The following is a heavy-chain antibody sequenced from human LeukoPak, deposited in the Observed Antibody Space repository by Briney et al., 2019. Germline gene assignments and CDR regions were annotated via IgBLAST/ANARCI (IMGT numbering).Heavy chain of an antibody. V-gene: IGHV4-59*08. CDR1: GGSISSYY. J-gene: IGHJ4*02. CDR2: IYYSGST. CDR3: ARGEGYDFWSGYYGIPFDY. Sequence: SETLSLTCTVSGGSISSYYWSWVRQPPGKGLEWVWDIYYSGSTNYNPSLKSRVTISVDTSKNQFSLKLSSVTAADTAGYYCARGEGYDFWSGYYGIPFDYWGQGTLVTVSS. D-gene: IGHD3-3*01.